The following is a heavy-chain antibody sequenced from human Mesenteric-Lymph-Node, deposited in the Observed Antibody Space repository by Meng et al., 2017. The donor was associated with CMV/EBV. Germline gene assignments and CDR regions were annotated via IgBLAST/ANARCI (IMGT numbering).Heavy chain of an antibody. D-gene: IGHD2-15*01. CDR3: ATARTPGPTERLLREVDAFDI. CDR1: GYTFTRYY. Sequence: ASVQVSCKASGYTFTRYYMHWVRQAPGQGLEWMGIINPSAGSTTYAQKFQGRVTMTRDTSTSTVYMDLSSLKSEDTAVYYCATARTPGPTERLLREVDAFDIWGQETMVTVSS. V-gene: IGHV1-46*01. CDR2: INPSAGST. J-gene: IGHJ3*02.